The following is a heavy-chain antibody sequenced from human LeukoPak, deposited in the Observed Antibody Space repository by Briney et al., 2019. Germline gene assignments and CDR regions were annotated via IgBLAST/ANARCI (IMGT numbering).Heavy chain of an antibody. D-gene: IGHD1-26*01. Sequence: SQTLSLTCAISGDSVSSKSASWNWLRQSPSRGLEWLGRTYSRSKWFNDYAVSVKSRITINPDTSKNQFSLHLSSVTPDDTAVYYCARGTGSLDYWGQGTLVTVSS. J-gene: IGHJ4*02. CDR1: GDSVSSKSAS. CDR3: ARGTGSLDY. CDR2: TYSRSKWFN. V-gene: IGHV6-1*01.